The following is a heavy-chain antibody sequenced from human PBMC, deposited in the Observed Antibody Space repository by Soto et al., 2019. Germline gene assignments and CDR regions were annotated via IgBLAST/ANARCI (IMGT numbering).Heavy chain of an antibody. J-gene: IGHJ4*01. CDR3: SRGTSIPASGDY. D-gene: IGHD6-6*01. V-gene: IGHV1-18*04. CDR2: VSAYNGER. CDR1: DYSFTSYG. Sequence: GASVKVSCKASDYSFTSYGISWVRQAPGQGLEWLGWVSAYNGERRYAQRVQARVIMTTDTSTTTAYMELRSLRSDDTAVYYCSRGTSIPASGDYWGQGTLVTVSS.